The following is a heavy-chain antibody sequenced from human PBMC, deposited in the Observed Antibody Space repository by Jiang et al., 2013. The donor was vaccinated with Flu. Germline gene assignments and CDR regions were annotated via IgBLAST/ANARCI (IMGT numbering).Heavy chain of an antibody. CDR2: IYYSGST. CDR1: GGSVSSGSYY. CDR3: ARADEGYSSGWYFDY. V-gene: IGHV4-61*01. D-gene: IGHD6-19*01. Sequence: KPSETLSLTCTVSGGSVSSGSYYWSWIRQPPGKGLEWIGYIYYSGSTNYNPSLKSRVTISVDTSKNQFSLKLSSVTAADTAVYYCARADEGYSSGWYFDYWGQGTLVTVSS. J-gene: IGHJ4*02.